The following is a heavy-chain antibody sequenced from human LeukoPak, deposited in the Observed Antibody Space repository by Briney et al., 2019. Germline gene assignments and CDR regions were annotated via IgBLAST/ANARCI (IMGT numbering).Heavy chain of an antibody. CDR2: ISYNGYA. CDR3: ARDRAPVTRLRGHPSGFDP. J-gene: IGHJ5*02. D-gene: IGHD3-10*01. V-gene: IGHV4-59*01. Sequence: SETLSLTCTVSGGPISNYFWSGVRHPPGQGLEWIGYISYNGYAIYNPSLKSRVTMSVVTTENQYSLRLNSVTAADTAVYYCARDRAPVTRLRGHPSGFDPWGQGTLVTVSS. CDR1: GGPISNYF.